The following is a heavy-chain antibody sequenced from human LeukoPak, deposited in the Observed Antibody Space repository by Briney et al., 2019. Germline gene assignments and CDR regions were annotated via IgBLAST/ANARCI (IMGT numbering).Heavy chain of an antibody. CDR2: VIPIFGTA. V-gene: IGHV1-69*13. Sequence: GASVKVSCKASGGTFSSYAISWVRQAPGQGLEWMGGVIPIFGTANYAQKFQGRVTITADESTSTAYMELSSLRSEDTAVYYCARESATYVRFDPWGQGTLVTVSS. CDR3: ARESATYVRFDP. D-gene: IGHD5-24*01. CDR1: GGTFSSYA. J-gene: IGHJ5*02.